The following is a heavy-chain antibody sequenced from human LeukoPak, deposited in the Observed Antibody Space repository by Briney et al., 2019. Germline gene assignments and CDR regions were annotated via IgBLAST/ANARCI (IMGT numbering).Heavy chain of an antibody. Sequence: SGGSLRLSCAASGFTFSSYAMHWVRQAPGKGLEWVAVISYDGSNKYYADSAKGRFTISRDNSKNTLYLQMNSLRAEDTAVYYCARDLTIFGVAFDYWGQGTLVTVSS. D-gene: IGHD3-3*01. CDR3: ARDLTIFGVAFDY. V-gene: IGHV3-30*04. CDR1: GFTFSSYA. J-gene: IGHJ4*02. CDR2: ISYDGSNK.